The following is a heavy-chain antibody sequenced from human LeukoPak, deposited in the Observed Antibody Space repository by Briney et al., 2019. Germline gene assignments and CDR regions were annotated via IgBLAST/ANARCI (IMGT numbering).Heavy chain of an antibody. V-gene: IGHV4-30-4*08. J-gene: IGHJ6*03. CDR2: IYYSGST. CDR3: ARDQWSSGSYYENCYYYYMDV. Sequence: SETLSLTCTVSGGSISSGDYYWSWIRQPPGKGLEWIGYIYYSGSTYYNPSLKSRVTISVDTSKNQFSLKLSSVTAADTAVYYCARDQWSSGSYYENCYYYYMDVWGKGTTVTVSS. CDR1: GGSISSGDYY. D-gene: IGHD3-10*01.